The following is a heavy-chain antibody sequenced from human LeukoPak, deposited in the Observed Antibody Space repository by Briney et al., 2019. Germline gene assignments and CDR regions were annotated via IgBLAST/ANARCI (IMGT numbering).Heavy chain of an antibody. J-gene: IGHJ4*02. Sequence: GGSLRLSCAASGFTFDDYGMSWVRQAPGKGLEWVSGINWNGGSTGYADSVKGRFTISRDNAKNSLYLQMNSLRGDDTAVYYCAKDGTSYYYIYYWGQGTLVTVSS. CDR1: GFTFDDYG. D-gene: IGHD2/OR15-2a*01. V-gene: IGHV3-20*04. CDR3: AKDGTSYYYIYY. CDR2: INWNGGST.